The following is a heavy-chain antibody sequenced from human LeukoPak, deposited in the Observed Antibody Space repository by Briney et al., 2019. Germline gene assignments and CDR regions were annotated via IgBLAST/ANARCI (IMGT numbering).Heavy chain of an antibody. Sequence: ASVKVSCKASGGTFISYAISWVRQAPGQGLEWMGGIIPIFGTANYAQKFQGRVTITADESTSTAYMELSSLKASDTAMYYCARQGYCSGGSCPAWYFDLWGRGTLVTVSS. CDR3: ARQGYCSGGSCPAWYFDL. V-gene: IGHV1-69*13. D-gene: IGHD2-15*01. CDR1: GGTFISYA. CDR2: IIPIFGTA. J-gene: IGHJ2*01.